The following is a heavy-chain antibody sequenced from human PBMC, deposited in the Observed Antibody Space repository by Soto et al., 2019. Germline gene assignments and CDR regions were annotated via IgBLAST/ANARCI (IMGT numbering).Heavy chain of an antibody. CDR3: AALAAADPRRGLGYYYFGMDV. Sequence: QVQLVESGGGVVQPGRSLRLSCAASGFTFSSYAMHWVRQAPGKGLEWVAVISYDGSKKYYEDSVKGRCTISRDNSKNSRYLQMNRLRAADTAVYYCAALAAADPRRGLGYYYFGMDVLGQGTTVTVSS. D-gene: IGHD6-13*01. CDR2: ISYDGSKK. V-gene: IGHV3-30-3*01. J-gene: IGHJ6*02. CDR1: GFTFSSYA.